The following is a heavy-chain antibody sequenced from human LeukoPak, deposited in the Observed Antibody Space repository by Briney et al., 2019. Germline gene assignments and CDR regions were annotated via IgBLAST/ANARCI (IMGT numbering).Heavy chain of an antibody. D-gene: IGHD3-22*01. J-gene: IGHJ5*02. CDR2: ISSSGSDI. V-gene: IGHV3-48*03. CDR1: GFTFSNYE. CDR3: ARDYYDSSGSSWFDP. Sequence: GGSLRLSCAASGFTFSNYEMHWVRQAPGKGLEWVSYISSSGSDIYYADSVKGRFTISRDNAKNSLYLHMNSLRAEDTAVYYCARDYYDSSGSSWFDPWGQGTLVTVSS.